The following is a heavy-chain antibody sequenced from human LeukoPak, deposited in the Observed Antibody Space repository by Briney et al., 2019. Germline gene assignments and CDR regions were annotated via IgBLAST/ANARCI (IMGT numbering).Heavy chain of an antibody. V-gene: IGHV1-2*02. Sequence: ASVKVSCKSSGYTFTGYYMHWVRQAPGQGLEWMGWINPNSGGTNYAQKFQGRVTMTRDTSISTAYMELSRLRSDDTAVYYCARSGDSSGWYKWFDPWAQGTLVTVSS. CDR1: GYTFTGYY. CDR2: INPNSGGT. D-gene: IGHD6-19*01. J-gene: IGHJ5*02. CDR3: ARSGDSSGWYKWFDP.